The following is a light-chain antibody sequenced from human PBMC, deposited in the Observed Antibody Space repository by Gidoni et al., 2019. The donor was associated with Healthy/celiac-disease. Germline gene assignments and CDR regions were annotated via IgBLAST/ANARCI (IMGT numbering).Light chain of an antibody. CDR3: QQYYSTPWT. CDR2: WAS. V-gene: IGKV4-1*01. J-gene: IGKJ1*01. CDR1: QSVLYSSNNKNY. Sequence: DIVMTQSPDSLAVSLGERATINCKSSQSVLYSSNNKNYLAGYQQKPGQPPKLLIYWASTRESGVPDRVRGSGSGTDFTLTSSSLQAEDVAVYYCQQYYSTPWTFGQGTKVEIK.